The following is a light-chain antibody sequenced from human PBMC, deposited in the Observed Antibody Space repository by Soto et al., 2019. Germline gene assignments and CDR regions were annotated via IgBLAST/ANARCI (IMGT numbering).Light chain of an antibody. CDR1: QDIGNK. V-gene: IGKV1D-16*01. J-gene: IGKJ1*01. Sequence: DIPVTQSPPSMAASVGASVTITCRASQDIGNKMTWYQQKPGKAPKLLIYSASTIVRGVPSRFSGSGSGTEFTLTISSLQPEDCAVYYCQQFDKWPPSTFGQGTKVDIK. CDR3: QQFDKWPPST. CDR2: SAS.